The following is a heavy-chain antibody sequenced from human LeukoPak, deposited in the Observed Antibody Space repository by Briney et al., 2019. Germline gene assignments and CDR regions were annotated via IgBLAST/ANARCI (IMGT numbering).Heavy chain of an antibody. CDR1: GGSFSGYY. J-gene: IGHJ4*02. V-gene: IGHV4-34*01. CDR3: ASSHVGY. Sequence: PSETLSLTCAVYGGSFSGYYWSWIRQPPGKGLEWIGEINHSGSTNYNPSLKSRVTISVDTSKNQFSLKLSSVTAADTAVYYCASSHVGYWGQGTLVTVSS. CDR2: INHSGST.